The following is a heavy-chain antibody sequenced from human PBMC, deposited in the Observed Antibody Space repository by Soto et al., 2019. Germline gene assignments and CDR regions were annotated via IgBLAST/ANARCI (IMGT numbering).Heavy chain of an antibody. Sequence: GGSLRLSCAASGFTFSSYGIHWVRQAPGKGLEWVAVIWYDGSNKYYADSVKGRFTISRDNSKNTLYLQMNSLRAEDTAVYYCARDLDPLRYFDWSPLDYWGQGTLVPVSP. CDR2: IWYDGSNK. CDR1: GFTFSSYG. D-gene: IGHD3-9*01. V-gene: IGHV3-33*01. J-gene: IGHJ4*02. CDR3: ARDLDPLRYFDWSPLDY.